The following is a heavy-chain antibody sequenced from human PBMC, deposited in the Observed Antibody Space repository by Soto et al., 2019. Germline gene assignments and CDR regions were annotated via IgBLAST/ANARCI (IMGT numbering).Heavy chain of an antibody. J-gene: IGHJ6*02. Sequence: GGSLRLSCAASGFTFSSYAMHWVRQAPGKGLEWVAVISYDGSNKYYADSVKGRFTISRDNSKNTLYLQMNSLRAEDTAVYYCAREKNVVVPAAMFEQYGMDVWGQGTTVTVSS. CDR3: AREKNVVVPAAMFEQYGMDV. CDR2: ISYDGSNK. D-gene: IGHD2-2*01. CDR1: GFTFSSYA. V-gene: IGHV3-30-3*01.